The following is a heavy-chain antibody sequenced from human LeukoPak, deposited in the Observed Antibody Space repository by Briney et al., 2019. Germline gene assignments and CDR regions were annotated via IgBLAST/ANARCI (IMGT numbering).Heavy chain of an antibody. CDR2: ISYDGSNK. CDR1: GFTFSSYA. CDR3: ARDPRGYCSGGSRYPTWFDP. D-gene: IGHD2-15*01. V-gene: IGHV3-30*01. Sequence: GRSLRLSCAASGFTFSSYAMHWVRQAPGKGLEWVAVISYDGSNKYYADSVKGRFTISRDNSKNTLYLQMNSLRAEDTAVYYCARDPRGYCSGGSRYPTWFDPWGQGTLVTVSS. J-gene: IGHJ5*02.